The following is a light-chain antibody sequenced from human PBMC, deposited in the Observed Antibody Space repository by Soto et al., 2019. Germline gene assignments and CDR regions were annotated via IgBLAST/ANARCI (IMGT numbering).Light chain of an antibody. CDR2: KVS. V-gene: IGKV2-30*01. CDR1: QSLVYSDGNTY. CDR3: MQGTYWPRLT. J-gene: IGKJ4*01. Sequence: DVVMTQSPLSLHVTLGQPASISCRSSQSLVYSDGNTYLNWFHQRPGQSPRRLIYKVSNRDSGVPDRFSGSGSGTDCTLKISRVEAEDVGVYYCMQGTYWPRLTFGGGTKVEIK.